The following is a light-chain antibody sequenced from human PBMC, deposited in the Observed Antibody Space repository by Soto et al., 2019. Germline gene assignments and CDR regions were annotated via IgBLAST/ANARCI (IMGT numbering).Light chain of an antibody. CDR1: QSVSNNY. CDR2: GAS. Sequence: EMVSTQSPGTLSLSPGERATLSCRASQSVSNNYLAWYQQKPGQAPRLLIYGASNRATGIPDRFSGSGSGTDFTLTISRLEPEDFAVYYCQQYGSSPTFGEGTRLEIK. CDR3: QQYGSSPT. V-gene: IGKV3-20*01. J-gene: IGKJ5*01.